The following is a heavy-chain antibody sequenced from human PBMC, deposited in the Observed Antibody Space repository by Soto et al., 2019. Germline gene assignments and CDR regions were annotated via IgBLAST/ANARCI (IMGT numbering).Heavy chain of an antibody. Sequence: EVQLVQSGGGLVKPGGSLRLSCAASGLTLSMWTLNWVRQTPGKGLEWVSSLGVSDDIFYAASVKGRFTMSRDRSKNVMYLQMDRLRAEDTGVYYCARLTGIPEIAPTEEDYWGQGTPVTVSA. D-gene: IGHD2-21*01. V-gene: IGHV3-21*06. J-gene: IGHJ4*02. CDR3: ARLTGIPEIAPTEEDY. CDR2: LGVSDDI. CDR1: GLTLSMWT.